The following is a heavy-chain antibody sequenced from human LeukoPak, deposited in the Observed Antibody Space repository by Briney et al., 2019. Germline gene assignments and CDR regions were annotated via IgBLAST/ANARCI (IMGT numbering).Heavy chain of an antibody. CDR3: AKDRGWELELYYFDY. Sequence: GGSLRLSCAASGFSFNNYGMHWVRQAPGKGVERVAFIRHDGNRNSYAASVKGRFTISRDTSKNTLFLQMSNLRGEDTAVYYCAKDRGWELELYYFDYWGQGTLVTVSS. CDR1: GFSFNNYG. D-gene: IGHD4-23*01. V-gene: IGHV3-30*02. CDR2: IRHDGNRN. J-gene: IGHJ4*02.